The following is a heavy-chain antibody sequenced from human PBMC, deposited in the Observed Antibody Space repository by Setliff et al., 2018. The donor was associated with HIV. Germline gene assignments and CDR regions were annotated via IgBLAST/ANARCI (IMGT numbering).Heavy chain of an antibody. J-gene: IGHJ6*04. CDR3: ARLTTASLDV. D-gene: IGHD1-1*01. CDR2: VSYYG. V-gene: IGHV3-30*07. Sequence: GGSLRLSCVASGFTFSTFAMHWVRQAPGKGLEWVSVVSYYGDSVKGRFTISRDNSKNTLYLQMNSLRAEDTAVYYCARLTTASLDVWGKGTTVTVSS. CDR1: GFTFSTFA.